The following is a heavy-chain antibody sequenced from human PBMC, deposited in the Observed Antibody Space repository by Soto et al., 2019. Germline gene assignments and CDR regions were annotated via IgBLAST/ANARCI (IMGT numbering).Heavy chain of an antibody. CDR2: IYYSEST. Sequence: SETLSLTCTVSGGSISSYYWSWIRQPPGKGLEWIGYIYYSESTNYNPSLRSRVTISVDTSKNQFSLKLISVTAADTAVYYCARVAAAALRRSNWFDPWGQGTLVTVSS. CDR3: ARVAAAALRRSNWFDP. CDR1: GGSISSYY. D-gene: IGHD2-15*01. J-gene: IGHJ5*02. V-gene: IGHV4-59*01.